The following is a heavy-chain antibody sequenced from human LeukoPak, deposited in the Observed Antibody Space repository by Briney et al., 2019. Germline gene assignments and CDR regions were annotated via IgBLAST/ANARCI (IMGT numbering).Heavy chain of an antibody. J-gene: IGHJ4*02. Sequence: GGSLRLSCAASGFTFSDYYMSWIRQAPGKGLEWVSYISSSGSTIYYADSVKGRFTISRDNAKNSLYLQMNSLRAEDTAVYYCASDQGGAIFRDPVVYWGQRTLVTVSS. CDR2: ISSSGSTI. CDR3: ASDQGGAIFRDPVVY. V-gene: IGHV3-11*01. CDR1: GFTFSDYY. D-gene: IGHD3-10*01.